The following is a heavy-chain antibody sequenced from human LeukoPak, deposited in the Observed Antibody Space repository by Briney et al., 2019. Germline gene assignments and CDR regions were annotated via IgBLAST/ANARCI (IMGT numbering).Heavy chain of an antibody. CDR2: ISGSGGST. V-gene: IGHV3-23*01. J-gene: IGHJ1*01. Sequence: GGSLRLSCEVSGFDFSTYSMNWVRQAPGKGLEWVSAISGSGGSTYYADSVKGRFTISRDNSKNTLYLQMNSLRAEDTAVYYCAKDPDSSGYNSDFQHWGQGTLVTVSS. CDR3: AKDPDSSGYNSDFQH. CDR1: GFDFSTYS. D-gene: IGHD3-22*01.